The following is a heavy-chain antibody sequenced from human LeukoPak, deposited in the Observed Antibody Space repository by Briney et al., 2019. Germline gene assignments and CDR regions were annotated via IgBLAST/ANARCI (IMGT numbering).Heavy chain of an antibody. CDR3: VATTRSKSFDY. D-gene: IGHD1-1*01. CDR1: GFTLSSYW. CDR2: IKQDGSEK. Sequence: PGGSLRLSCAASGFTLSSYWMSWVRQAPGKGLEWVAQIKQDGSEKNYVDSVKGRFTVSRDNAENSLFMQMDSLRVEDTAFHYCVATTRSKSFDYWGQGTLATVSS. V-gene: IGHV3-7*01. J-gene: IGHJ4*02.